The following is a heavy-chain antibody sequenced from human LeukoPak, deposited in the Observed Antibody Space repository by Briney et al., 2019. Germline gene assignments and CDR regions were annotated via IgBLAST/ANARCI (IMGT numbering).Heavy chain of an antibody. Sequence: GGSLRLSCAASGFTFSSYGMHWVRQAPGKGLEWVAVISYDGSNKYYADSVKGRFTISRDNSKNTLYLQMNSLRAEDTAVYYCAKRGYCSGGSCRIIDYWGQGTLVTVTS. CDR1: GFTFSSYG. D-gene: IGHD2-15*01. CDR3: AKRGYCSGGSCRIIDY. V-gene: IGHV3-30*18. J-gene: IGHJ4*02. CDR2: ISYDGSNK.